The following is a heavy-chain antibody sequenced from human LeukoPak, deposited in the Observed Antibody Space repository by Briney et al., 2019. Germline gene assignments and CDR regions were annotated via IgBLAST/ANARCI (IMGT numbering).Heavy chain of an antibody. V-gene: IGHV3-30*18. CDR1: GSTFSSYG. CDR3: AKDPFSYSWSFLITAYFQH. CDR2: ISYDGSNK. D-gene: IGHD5-18*01. J-gene: IGHJ1*01. Sequence: GGSLRLSCAASGSTFSSYGMHWVRQAPGKGLEWVAVISYDGSNKYYADSVKGRFTISRDNSKNTLYLQMNSLRAEDTAVYYCAKDPFSYSWSFLITAYFQHWGQGTLVTVSS.